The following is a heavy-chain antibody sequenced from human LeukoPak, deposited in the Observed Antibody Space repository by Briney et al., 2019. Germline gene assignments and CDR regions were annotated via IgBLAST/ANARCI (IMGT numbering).Heavy chain of an antibody. CDR2: INHSGST. Sequence: SETLSLTCAVYGGSFSGYYWSWIRKPPGTGLEWIGEINHSGSTNYNPTLKSRVTISVDTSKNQFSLKLSSVTAADTAVYYCARVRITLVRGVIRYNWFDPWGQGTLVTVSS. J-gene: IGHJ5*02. D-gene: IGHD3-10*01. CDR3: ARVRITLVRGVIRYNWFDP. V-gene: IGHV4-34*01. CDR1: GGSFSGYY.